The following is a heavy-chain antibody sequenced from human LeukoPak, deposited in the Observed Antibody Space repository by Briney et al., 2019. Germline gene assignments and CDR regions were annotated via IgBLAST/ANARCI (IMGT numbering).Heavy chain of an antibody. CDR3: ARLLSPGWFDP. D-gene: IGHD3-10*01. CDR1: GGSISSSGSY. J-gene: IGHJ5*02. V-gene: IGHV4-39*01. CDR2: VYYNGNT. Sequence: SETLSLTCTVSGGSISSSGSYWAWIRQPPGKGLEWIANVYYNGNTYYNSSLKSRVTISVDTSKKQFSLNLRSVTAADTAVYYCARLLSPGWFDPWGQGTLVTVSS.